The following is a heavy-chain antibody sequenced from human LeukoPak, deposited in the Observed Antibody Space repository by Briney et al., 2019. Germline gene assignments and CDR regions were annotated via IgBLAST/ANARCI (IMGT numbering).Heavy chain of an antibody. V-gene: IGHV1-2*02. CDR2: INPNSGGT. Sequence: ASVKVSCKSSGYTFTGYYMHWVRQAPGQGLEWMGWINPNSGGTNYAQKFQGRVTMTRDTSISTAYMELSRLRSDETGVYYCARVSRVGYAVDIWGQGKMVTVSS. D-gene: IGHD1-1*01. J-gene: IGHJ3*02. CDR1: GYTFTGYY. CDR3: ARVSRVGYAVDI.